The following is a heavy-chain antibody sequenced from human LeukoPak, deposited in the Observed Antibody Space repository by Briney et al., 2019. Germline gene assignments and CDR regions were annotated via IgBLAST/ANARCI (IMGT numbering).Heavy chain of an antibody. V-gene: IGHV3-48*03. Sequence: GGFLRLSCAASGFTFSNYEMNWVRRAPGKGLEWVSYISSSGSTIWYADSVEGRFTISRDNAKNSLYLQMNSLRAEDSAVYYCARDIADMPGRDSYGYDYWGQGTLVTVSS. CDR2: ISSSGSTI. CDR3: ARDIADMPGRDSYGYDY. D-gene: IGHD5-18*01. CDR1: GFTFSNYE. J-gene: IGHJ4*02.